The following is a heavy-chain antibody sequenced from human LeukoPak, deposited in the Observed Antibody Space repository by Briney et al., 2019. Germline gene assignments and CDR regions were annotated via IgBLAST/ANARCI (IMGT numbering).Heavy chain of an antibody. Sequence: SVKGRFIISRDNAKDSLYLQMNSLRVEDTAVYYCARDFGYWGQGTLVTVSS. V-gene: IGHV3-21*06. J-gene: IGHJ4*02. CDR3: ARDFGY.